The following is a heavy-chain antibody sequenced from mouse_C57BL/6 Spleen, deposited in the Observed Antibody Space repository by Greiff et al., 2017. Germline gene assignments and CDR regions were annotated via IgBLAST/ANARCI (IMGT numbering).Heavy chain of an antibody. V-gene: IGHV14-2*01. D-gene: IGHD1-1*01. CDR3: ARVPYRSSCGGYFDG. J-gene: IGHJ1*03. CDR2: IDPEDGET. Sequence: VHVMQSGAELVKPGASVKLSCTASGFNIKDYYMHWVKQRTEQGLEWIGRIDPEDGETKYAPKFQGTATITTDTSSNTAYLQLSSLTSEDTAVYYLARVPYRSSCGGYFDGWGTGTTGTVSA. CDR1: GFNIKDYY.